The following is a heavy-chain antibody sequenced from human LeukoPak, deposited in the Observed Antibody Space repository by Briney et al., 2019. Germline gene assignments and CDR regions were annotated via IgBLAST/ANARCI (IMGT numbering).Heavy chain of an antibody. J-gene: IGHJ4*02. CDR1: GFTFSSYA. Sequence: GGSLRLSCAASGFTFSSYAMSWVRQAPGKGLEWVAVISYDGSNKYYADSVKGRFTISRDNSKNTLYLQMNSLRAEDTAVYYCASLGYCSGGSCHRNLDYWGQGTLVTASS. D-gene: IGHD2-15*01. CDR2: ISYDGSNK. V-gene: IGHV3-30-3*01. CDR3: ASLGYCSGGSCHRNLDY.